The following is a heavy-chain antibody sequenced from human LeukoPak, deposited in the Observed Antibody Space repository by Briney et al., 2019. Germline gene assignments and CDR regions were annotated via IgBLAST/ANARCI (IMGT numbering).Heavy chain of an antibody. Sequence: ASVKVSCKASGYIFTGNYIHWVRQAPGQGFEWMGWINPNTGGTNYAQKFKGRVLMTRDTSISTAYLELSSLKSDDTAVYYCARVGYCSRGVCYNYDYWGQGAQVTVSS. D-gene: IGHD2-8*01. CDR2: INPNTGGT. J-gene: IGHJ4*02. V-gene: IGHV1-2*02. CDR1: GYIFTGNY. CDR3: ARVGYCSRGVCYNYDY.